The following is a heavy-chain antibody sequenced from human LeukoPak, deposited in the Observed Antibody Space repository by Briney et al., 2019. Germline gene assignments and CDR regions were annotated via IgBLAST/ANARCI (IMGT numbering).Heavy chain of an antibody. V-gene: IGHV1-46*01. Sequence: GASVKVSCKASGYTFTSDYMHWVRQAPGQGLEWMGIINPSGGSTSYAQKFQGRVTMTRDTSTSTVYMELSSLRSEDTAVYYCARVGTRTTPFDYWGQGTLVTASS. CDR2: INPSGGST. J-gene: IGHJ4*02. CDR1: GYTFTSDY. CDR3: ARVGTRTTPFDY. D-gene: IGHD2/OR15-2a*01.